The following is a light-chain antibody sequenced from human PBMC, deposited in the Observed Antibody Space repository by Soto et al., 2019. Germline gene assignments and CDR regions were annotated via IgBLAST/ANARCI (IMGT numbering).Light chain of an antibody. V-gene: IGKV3-20*01. Sequence: EIVLTHSPGTLSLSLCERATLSSSASQSVGSNYLAWFQQKPGRTPRLLIYAASSRATGIPDRFSASGSGTDFALTISRLEPEDFAVYYCQQYGSSPQTFGQGTRLEIK. CDR3: QQYGSSPQT. J-gene: IGKJ5*01. CDR1: QSVGSNY. CDR2: AAS.